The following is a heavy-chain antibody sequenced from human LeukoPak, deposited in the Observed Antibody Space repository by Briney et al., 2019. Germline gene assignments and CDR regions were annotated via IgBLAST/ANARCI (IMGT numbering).Heavy chain of an antibody. V-gene: IGHV3-64D*06. Sequence: PGGSLRLSCSASGFTFNNYAMHWVRQAPGKGLEYVSAITSNGGTTYYGDSVRGRFTISRDNSKNTVYLQMSSLRPEDTAVYYCLEGLRGSVDYWGQGTLVTVSS. CDR3: LEGLRGSVDY. D-gene: IGHD3-10*01. CDR2: ITSNGGTT. J-gene: IGHJ4*02. CDR1: GFTFNNYA.